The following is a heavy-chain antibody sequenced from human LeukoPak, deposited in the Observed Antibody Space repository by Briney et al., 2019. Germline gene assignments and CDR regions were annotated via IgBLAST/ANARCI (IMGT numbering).Heavy chain of an antibody. Sequence: GGSLRLSCAASGFTFSSYAMNWVRQAPGKGLEWVSGISGSGDNTYYADSVKGRFTISRDNSKNTLYLQMNSLRAEDTALYYCAKDGLDYYGSGSYYYYYYYMDVWGKGTTVTVSS. D-gene: IGHD3-10*01. V-gene: IGHV3-23*01. J-gene: IGHJ6*03. CDR2: ISGSGDNT. CDR3: AKDGLDYYGSGSYYYYYYYMDV. CDR1: GFTFSSYA.